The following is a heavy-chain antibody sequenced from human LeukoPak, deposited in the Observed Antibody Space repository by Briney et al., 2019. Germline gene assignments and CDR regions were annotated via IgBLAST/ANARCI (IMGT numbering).Heavy chain of an antibody. D-gene: IGHD3-22*01. CDR2: IIPIHGTT. Sequence: SVKLSCKTSGGTFNTYTLNWVRQAPGQGLEWVGGIIPIHGTTNYAQKFQGRVTLTADESTSTAYMELSSLTSEDTAVYYCARPTMSYYDSFGYYRDFDYWGQGTLVTVSS. J-gene: IGHJ4*02. CDR3: ARPTMSYYDSFGYYRDFDY. CDR1: GGTFNTYT. V-gene: IGHV1-69*16.